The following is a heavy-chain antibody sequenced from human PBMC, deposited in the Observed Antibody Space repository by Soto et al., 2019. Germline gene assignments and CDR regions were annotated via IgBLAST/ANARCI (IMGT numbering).Heavy chain of an antibody. CDR2: IYYSGST. CDR3: ARTPGY. Sequence: QVQLQESGPGLVKPSQTLSLTCTVSGGSISSGGYYWSWIRQHPGKGLEWIGYIYYSGSTYYNPSPXSXXTIAVDTSKTQFSPKLSSVTAPDTAVYCCARTPGYWGQGTLVTVSS. CDR1: GGSISSGGYY. V-gene: IGHV4-31*03. J-gene: IGHJ4*02.